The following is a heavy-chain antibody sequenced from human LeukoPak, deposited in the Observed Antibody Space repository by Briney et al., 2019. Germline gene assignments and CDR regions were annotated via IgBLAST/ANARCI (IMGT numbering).Heavy chain of an antibody. J-gene: IGHJ6*03. CDR2: IYDSGYT. CDR3: ARTTTVRGTYYMDV. V-gene: IGHV4-59*01. CDR1: GGSISSYY. Sequence: SETLSLTCTVSGGSISSYYWSWIRQPPGKGLEWIGYIYDSGYTNYNPCLKSRVTISVDTSKSQFSLKLSSVTAADTAVYYCARTTTVRGTYYMDVGGEGTTVTISS. D-gene: IGHD3-10*01.